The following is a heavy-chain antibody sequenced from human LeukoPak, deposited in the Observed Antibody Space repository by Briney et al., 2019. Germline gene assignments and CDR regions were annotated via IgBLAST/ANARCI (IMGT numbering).Heavy chain of an antibody. Sequence: SQTLSLTCTVSGGSISSGSYYWSWIRQPAGKGLEWIGRIFTSGSTNYNPSLKSRVTISVDTSKNQFSLKLSSVTAADTAVYYCASDYGGNSRYYYYYMDVWGKGTTVTVSS. D-gene: IGHD4-23*01. J-gene: IGHJ6*03. CDR2: IFTSGST. CDR1: GGSISSGSYY. V-gene: IGHV4-61*02. CDR3: ASDYGGNSRYYYYYMDV.